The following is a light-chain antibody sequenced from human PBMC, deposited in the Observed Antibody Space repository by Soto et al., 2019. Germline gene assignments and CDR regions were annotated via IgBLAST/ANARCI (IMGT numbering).Light chain of an antibody. CDR1: QSVSSSY. V-gene: IGKV3-20*01. CDR3: QQYGRSPK. J-gene: IGKJ1*01. Sequence: EIGLTQSPGTLSLAPGERATLSCRASQSVSSSYLAWYQQKPGQAPRLLIYGASSRATGIPDRFSGSGSGTDFTLTISRLEPEDFAVYYCQQYGRSPKFGQGTKVEIK. CDR2: GAS.